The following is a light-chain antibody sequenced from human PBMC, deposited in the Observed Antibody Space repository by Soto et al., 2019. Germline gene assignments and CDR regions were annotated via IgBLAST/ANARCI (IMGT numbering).Light chain of an antibody. CDR3: QKYNRGPPT. J-gene: IGKJ2*01. Sequence: DIQMTQSPSSLSASVGDRVTITCRASQGIINNLAWYQQKPGKVPKLLIYAASTMQSGVPSRFSGSGSGTDFTLTISSLQPEDVATYYCQKYNRGPPTFGQGTKLEIK. CDR1: QGIINN. V-gene: IGKV1-27*01. CDR2: AAS.